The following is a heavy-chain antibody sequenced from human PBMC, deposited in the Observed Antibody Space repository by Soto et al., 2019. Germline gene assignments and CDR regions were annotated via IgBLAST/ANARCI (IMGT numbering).Heavy chain of an antibody. CDR1: TFTFSNHW. D-gene: IGHD2-2*02. CDR2: INQGGSAK. Sequence: EMQLVESGGGLVQPGGSLRLSCAASTFTFSNHWMSWVRQAPGKGLEWVANINQGGSAKYYLDSVKGRFTISRDNAKNSLDLQMNSLRAEDTAVYYCARIYCSTTSCYIDYWGQGTLVTVSS. J-gene: IGHJ4*02. CDR3: ARIYCSTTSCYIDY. V-gene: IGHV3-7*01.